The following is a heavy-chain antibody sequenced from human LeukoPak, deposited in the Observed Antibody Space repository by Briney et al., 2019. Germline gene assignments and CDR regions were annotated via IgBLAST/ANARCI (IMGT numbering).Heavy chain of an antibody. CDR2: ISAYNGNT. J-gene: IGHJ4*02. CDR3: ARFQQLDLGDY. D-gene: IGHD6-13*01. Sequence: ASVKVSCKASGYTFTSYDINWVRQATGQGLEWMGWISAYNGNTNYAQKLQGRVTMTTDTSTSTAYMELRSLRSDDTAVYYCARFQQLDLGDYWGQGTLVTVSS. V-gene: IGHV1-18*01. CDR1: GYTFTSYD.